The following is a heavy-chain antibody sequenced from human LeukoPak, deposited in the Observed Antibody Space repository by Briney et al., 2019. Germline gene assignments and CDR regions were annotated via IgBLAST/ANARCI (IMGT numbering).Heavy chain of an antibody. CDR2: INHSGST. D-gene: IGHD2-21*02. J-gene: IGHJ3*02. CDR1: GGSFSGYY. CDR3: ATKGGYCGGDCYSEWLPFDI. Sequence: SETLSLTCAVYGGSFSGYYRSWIRQPPGKGREWIGEINHSGSTNYNPSLKSRVTISVATSKNQFSLKLSSVTAADTAVYYCATKGGYCGGDCYSEWLPFDIWGQGTIVTVSS. V-gene: IGHV4-34*01.